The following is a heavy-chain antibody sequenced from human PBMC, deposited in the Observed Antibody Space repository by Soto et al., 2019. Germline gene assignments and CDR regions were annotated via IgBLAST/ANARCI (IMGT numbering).Heavy chain of an antibody. V-gene: IGHV3-33*01. J-gene: IGHJ4*02. CDR1: GFTFSGAA. D-gene: IGHD1-1*01. CDR3: ATELNVEVALEY. Sequence: QVQVAESGGGVVQPGRSLRLSCAASGFTFSGAAIHWVRQAPGKGLEWVAMMWLDGDYKFYADSVKGRFTISRDNFRNTVYLYMNSLSAEDTAVYYCATELNVEVALEYWGQGTLVTVCS. CDR2: MWLDGDYK.